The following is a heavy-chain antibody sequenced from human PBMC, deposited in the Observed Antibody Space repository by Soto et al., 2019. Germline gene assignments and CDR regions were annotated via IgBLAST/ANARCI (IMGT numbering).Heavy chain of an antibody. J-gene: IGHJ4*02. CDR2: IGGSGGST. Sequence: EVQLLESGGGLVQPGGSLRLSCAVSGFTFGSYAMSWVRQAPGKGLEWVSGIGGSGGSTYYADSVKGRYTSSRDNSKNTLYLKINSLRVEDTSVYYCAKAKYSGYDSSLNFDYWDQGTLATVSS. CDR1: GFTFGSYA. D-gene: IGHD5-12*01. V-gene: IGHV3-23*01. CDR3: AKAKYSGYDSSLNFDY.